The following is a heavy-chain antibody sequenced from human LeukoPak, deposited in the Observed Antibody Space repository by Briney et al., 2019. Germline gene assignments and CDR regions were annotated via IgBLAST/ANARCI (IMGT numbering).Heavy chain of an antibody. D-gene: IGHD6-6*01. CDR1: GFTFSDSY. CDR2: ISGSGHDI. J-gene: IGHJ5*01. CDR3: TRDPRHFDS. V-gene: IGHV3-11*04. Sequence: GGSLRLSCAASGFTFSDSYMTWVRQAPGKGVEWVAYISGSGHDINYSDSVKGRFTISRDNAKNSLYLQMSSLRVEDTAVYYCTRDPRHFDSCGQGTVVTVSS.